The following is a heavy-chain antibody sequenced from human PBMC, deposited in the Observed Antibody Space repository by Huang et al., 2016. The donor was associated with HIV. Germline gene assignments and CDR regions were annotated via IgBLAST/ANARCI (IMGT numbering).Heavy chain of an antibody. CDR1: GYKFTSYW. CDR3: ARQRASGSTYVDS. J-gene: IGHJ4*02. CDR2: IYPGDSDT. V-gene: IGHV5-51*01. Sequence: EVQLVQSGAEVKKPGESLQISCKGSGYKFTSYWIAWVRQMPGKGLERMGIIYPGDSDTRYSPSFQGQVTISADKSINTAYLQWSSLKTSDTAMYFCARQRASGSTYVDSWGQGTLLTVYS. D-gene: IGHD2-15*01.